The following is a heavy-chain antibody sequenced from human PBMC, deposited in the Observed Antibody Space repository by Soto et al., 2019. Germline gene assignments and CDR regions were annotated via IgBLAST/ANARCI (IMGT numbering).Heavy chain of an antibody. V-gene: IGHV3-30-3*01. CDR2: ISSDGSNK. CDR3: ARDGAYSYGTFDY. CDR1: GFTFSSYA. D-gene: IGHD5-18*01. Sequence: QVQLVESGRGVVQPGRSLRLSCAASGFTFSSYAMHSVRQAPGKGLEWVAVISSDGSNKYYADSVKGRFTISRDNSKNTLCLQMNSLRAEDTAVYYCARDGAYSYGTFDYWGQGTLVTVSS. J-gene: IGHJ4*02.